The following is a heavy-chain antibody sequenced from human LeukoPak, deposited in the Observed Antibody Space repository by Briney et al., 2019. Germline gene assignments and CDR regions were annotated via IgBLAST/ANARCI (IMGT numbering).Heavy chain of an antibody. CDR3: ARSIAGLNWFDP. J-gene: IGHJ5*02. Sequence: SETLSLTCTVSGYYISSGYYWGWIRQPPGKGLEWIGSIYHSGSTYYNPSLKSRVTISVDTSKNQFSLKLSSVTAADTAVYYCARSIAGLNWFDPWGQGTLVTVSS. D-gene: IGHD1-20*01. CDR1: GYYISSGYY. V-gene: IGHV4-38-2*02. CDR2: IYHSGST.